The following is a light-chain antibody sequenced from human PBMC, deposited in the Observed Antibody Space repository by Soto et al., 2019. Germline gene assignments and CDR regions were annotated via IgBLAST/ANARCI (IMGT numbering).Light chain of an antibody. J-gene: IGKJ4*01. CDR2: DIS. CDR3: QHYNSWPLT. Sequence: EIARSQSPFTLSAYPRARAPLSCMGSRSACSDLAWYQQKPGQAPRLVIYDISTRATGVPTRISGSGSGTEFTLTISSLQSEDFAVYYCQHYNSWPLTFGGGTKVDI. V-gene: IGKV3D-15*01. CDR1: RSACSD.